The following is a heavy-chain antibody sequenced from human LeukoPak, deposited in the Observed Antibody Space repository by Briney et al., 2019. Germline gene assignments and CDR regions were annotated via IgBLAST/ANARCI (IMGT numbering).Heavy chain of an antibody. CDR3: ARGPSGSYLGY. V-gene: IGHV4-39*07. CDR2: IYYSGST. Sequence: SETLSLTCTVSGGSISSSSYYWGWIRQPPGKGLEWIGSIYYSGSTYYNPSLKSRVTISVDTSKNQFSLKLSSVTAADTAVYYCARGPSGSYLGYWGQGTLVTVSS. J-gene: IGHJ4*02. CDR1: GGSISSSSYY. D-gene: IGHD1-26*01.